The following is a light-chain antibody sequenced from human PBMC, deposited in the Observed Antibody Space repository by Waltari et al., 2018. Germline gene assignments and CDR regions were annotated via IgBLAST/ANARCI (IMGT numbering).Light chain of an antibody. V-gene: IGKV3-15*01. J-gene: IGKJ1*01. CDR3: QQSNNWPPWT. Sequence: TVMTQSPATLSVSPGERATLSCRASQSVGSNLAWYQQRPGQAPRLLIYGASTRATGVPARFSGSGSGTEFTLTISNMQSEDFAVYYCQQSNNWPPWTFGQGTKVEIK. CDR2: GAS. CDR1: QSVGSN.